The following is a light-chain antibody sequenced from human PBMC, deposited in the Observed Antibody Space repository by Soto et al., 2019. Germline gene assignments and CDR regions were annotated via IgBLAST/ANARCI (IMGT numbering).Light chain of an antibody. Sequence: LTTYTDTLSLSPGESATLSCRASQSISSNKLAWYQQKPGQAPRLLLFGVSNRATGIPARFSGSGSGTDFSLTISSLQSEDFAVYYCQQYDYWPRTFGQGTKVDIK. CDR2: GVS. V-gene: IGKV3-15*01. CDR3: QQYDYWPRT. CDR1: QSISSN. J-gene: IGKJ1*01.